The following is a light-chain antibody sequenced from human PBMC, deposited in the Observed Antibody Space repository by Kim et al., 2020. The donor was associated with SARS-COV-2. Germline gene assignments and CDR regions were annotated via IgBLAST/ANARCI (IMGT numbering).Light chain of an antibody. Sequence: QRGTVSYSGSNSHIGDDYIYWCQQLPGTAPKHLIYRNTQRPSGVPDRFSGSKSGTSASLAISGLRSEDEADYYCATWDDSLSGRVVFGGGTQLTVL. V-gene: IGLV1-47*01. CDR2: RNT. CDR3: ATWDDSLSGRVV. J-gene: IGLJ2*01. CDR1: NSHIGDDY.